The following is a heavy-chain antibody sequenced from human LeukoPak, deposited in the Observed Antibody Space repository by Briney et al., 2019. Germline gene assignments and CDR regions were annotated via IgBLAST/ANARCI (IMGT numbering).Heavy chain of an antibody. CDR1: GGPISSGGYY. CDR2: IYYSGST. D-gene: IGHD5-12*01. Sequence: SQTLSLTCTVSGGPISSGGYYWSWIRQHPGKGLEWIGYIYYSGSTYYNPSLKSRVTISVDTSKNQFSLKLSSVTAADTAVYYCARGVEWLRFVFDYWGQGTLVTVSS. CDR3: ARGVEWLRFVFDY. J-gene: IGHJ4*02. V-gene: IGHV4-31*03.